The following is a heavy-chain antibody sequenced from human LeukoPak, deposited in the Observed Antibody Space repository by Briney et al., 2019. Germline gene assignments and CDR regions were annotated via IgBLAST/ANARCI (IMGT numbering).Heavy chain of an antibody. CDR2: TRNKANSYTT. CDR1: GFTFSDHY. J-gene: IGHJ4*02. CDR3: AGLPRH. Sequence: GGSLRLSCAASGFTFSDHYMDWVRQAPGKGLEWVGRTRNKANSYTTDYAASVKGRLTISRDDSKNSLYLQMNNLKTEDTAVYYCAGLPRHWGQGTLVTVSS. V-gene: IGHV3-72*01.